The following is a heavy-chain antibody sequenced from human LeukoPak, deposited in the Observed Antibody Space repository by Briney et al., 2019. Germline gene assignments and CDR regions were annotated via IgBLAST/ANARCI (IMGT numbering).Heavy chain of an antibody. CDR1: GFIFSNYG. V-gene: IGHV3-23*01. CDR2: ISASGSAT. J-gene: IGHJ4*02. Sequence: GSLRLSCAASGFIFSNYGMNWVRQAPGKGLEWVAAISASGSATSYADSVKGRFTISRDNSKNTLYLQMNSLRVEDTAVYYCAREPYSSGWYFSYYFDYWGQGTLVTVSS. D-gene: IGHD6-19*01. CDR3: AREPYSSGWYFSYYFDY.